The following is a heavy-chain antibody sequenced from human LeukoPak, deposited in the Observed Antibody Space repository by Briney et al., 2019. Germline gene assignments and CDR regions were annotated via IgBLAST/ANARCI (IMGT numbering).Heavy chain of an antibody. CDR1: GFTFSSYA. D-gene: IGHD4-17*01. V-gene: IGHV3-23*01. CDR3: YGDPTLSFDP. J-gene: IGHJ5*02. Sequence: GGSLRLSCAASGFTFSSYAMSWVRQAPGKGLEWVSRISGSGESTYYADSVKGRFTISRDNSKNTLYLQMSSLRAEDTVVYYSYGDPTLSFDPWGQGTLVTVSS. CDR2: ISGSGEST.